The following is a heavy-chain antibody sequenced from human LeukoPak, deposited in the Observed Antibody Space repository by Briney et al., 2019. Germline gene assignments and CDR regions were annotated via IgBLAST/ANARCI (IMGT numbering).Heavy chain of an antibody. V-gene: IGHV4-38-2*01. CDR1: GYSISSGYY. CDR2: IYHSGST. J-gene: IGHJ4*02. CDR3: ARRQYQLPFDY. Sequence: SETLSLTCSVSGYSISSGYYWGWIRQPPGKGLEWIGSIYHSGSTDYNPSLKSRVTISVDTTKNQFSLNLSSMTAADTAVYYCARRQYQLPFDYWGQGTLVTVSS. D-gene: IGHD2-2*01.